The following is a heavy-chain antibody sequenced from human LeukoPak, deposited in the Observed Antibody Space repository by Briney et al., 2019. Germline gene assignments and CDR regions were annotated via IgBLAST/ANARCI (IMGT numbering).Heavy chain of an antibody. CDR1: GFTFSNYG. J-gene: IGHJ4*02. CDR2: ISYDGSIQ. Sequence: PGGSLRLSCAASGFTFSNYGMHWFRQAPGKGLDWVAAISYDGSIQDYADSVKGRFTISRDNSKNTLYLQLNSLRGEDTALYYCAKDYRSQLLSDYWGQGTLVTVSS. D-gene: IGHD2-2*01. V-gene: IGHV3-30*18. CDR3: AKDYRSQLLSDY.